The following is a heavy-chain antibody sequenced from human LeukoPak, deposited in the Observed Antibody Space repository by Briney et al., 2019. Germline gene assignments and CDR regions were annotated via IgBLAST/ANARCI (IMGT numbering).Heavy chain of an antibody. Sequence: GGSLRLSCAASGFTFSSYAMSWVRQAPGKGLEWVSLISGGSGTIYYADSVKGRFTISRDNSKNALYLQMNSLRVDDTAIYFCAKKRGYTYGFVDFWGQRVLVTVSS. CDR3: AKKRGYTYGFVDF. CDR1: GFTFSSYA. J-gene: IGHJ4*02. V-gene: IGHV3-23*01. CDR2: ISGGSGTI. D-gene: IGHD5-18*01.